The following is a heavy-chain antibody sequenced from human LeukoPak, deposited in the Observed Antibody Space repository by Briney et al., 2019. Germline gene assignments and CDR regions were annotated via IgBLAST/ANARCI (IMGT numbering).Heavy chain of an antibody. Sequence: PSETLSLTCNVSGGSIRSDYWSWIRQSPGKGLEWIGYIYYSATTHYTPSLQSRVTISVDTSKNQLPLQMTSVTAADTAVYYCARGAHGYVGWFDSWGQGTLVTVSS. V-gene: IGHV4-59*01. CDR2: IYYSATT. J-gene: IGHJ5*01. CDR1: GGSIRSDY. CDR3: ARGAHGYVGWFDS. D-gene: IGHD3-16*01.